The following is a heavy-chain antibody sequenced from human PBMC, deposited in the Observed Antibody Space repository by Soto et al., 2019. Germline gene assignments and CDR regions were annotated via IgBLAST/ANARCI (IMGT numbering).Heavy chain of an antibody. V-gene: IGHV3-48*03. J-gene: IGHJ4*02. CDR1: GFTFSSYE. CDR3: ARGQYSSGGGYFDY. Sequence: EVQLVESGGGLVQPGGSLRLSCAASGFTFSSYEMNWVHQAPGKGLEWVSYISSSGSTIYYADSVKGRFTISRDNAKNSLYLQMNSRRAEDTAVYYCARGQYSSGGGYFDYWGQETLVTVSS. CDR2: ISSSGSTI. D-gene: IGHD6-19*01.